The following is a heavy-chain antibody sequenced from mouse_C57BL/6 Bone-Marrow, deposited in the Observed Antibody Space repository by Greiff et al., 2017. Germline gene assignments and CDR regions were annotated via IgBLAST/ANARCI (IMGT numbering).Heavy chain of an antibody. V-gene: IGHV1-54*01. J-gene: IGHJ2*01. CDR2: INPGSGGT. CDR3: ACGDD. CDR1: GYAFTNYL. Sequence: QVQLQQSGAELVRPGTSVKVSCTASGYAFTNYLIEWVQQRPGQGLEWIGVINPGSGGTNSNEKFKGEETLTTDKSSSTPYMQLSSLTSEDSAVYFGACGDDWGQGTTLTVAS.